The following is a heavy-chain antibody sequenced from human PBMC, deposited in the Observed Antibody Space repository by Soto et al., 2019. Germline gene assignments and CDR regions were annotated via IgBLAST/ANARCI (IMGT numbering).Heavy chain of an antibody. CDR2: ISGSGDST. V-gene: IGHV3-23*01. CDR3: AKCSPVRLGELWLSDY. Sequence: EVQLLESGGGLTQPGGSLRLSCAASGFTFRIFAMTWVRQAPGKGLEWVSSISGSGDSTDYADSVKGRFTVSRDNSKNILYLQMNNLRAEDTAVYYCAKCSPVRLGELWLSDYWGQGTLVTVSP. J-gene: IGHJ4*02. CDR1: GFTFRIFA. D-gene: IGHD3-16*01.